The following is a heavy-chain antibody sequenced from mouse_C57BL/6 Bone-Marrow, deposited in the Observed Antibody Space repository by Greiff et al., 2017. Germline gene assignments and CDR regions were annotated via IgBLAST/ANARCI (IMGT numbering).Heavy chain of an antibody. CDR1: GFTFSSYG. CDR2: ISSGGSYT. J-gene: IGHJ3*01. D-gene: IGHD4-1*01. Sequence: EVKLMESGGDLVKPGGSLKLSCAASGFTFSSYGMSWVRQTPDKRLEWVATISSGGSYTYYPDSVKGRFTISRDNAKNTLYLQMSSLKSEDTAMYYCASRTGSLAYWGQGTLVTVSA. V-gene: IGHV5-6*02. CDR3: ASRTGSLAY.